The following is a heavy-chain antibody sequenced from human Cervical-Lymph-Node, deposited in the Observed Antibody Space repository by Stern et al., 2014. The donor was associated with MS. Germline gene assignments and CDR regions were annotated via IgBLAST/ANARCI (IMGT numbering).Heavy chain of an antibody. CDR3: ARDDELYGLDY. D-gene: IGHD2/OR15-2a*01. CDR1: GFMFRTYN. J-gene: IGHJ4*02. CDR2: ISSSSNYI. V-gene: IGHV3-21*01. Sequence: EVQLVQSGGGLVKPGGSLRLSCAASGFMFRTYNMNWVRQAPGKGLEWVSAISSSSNYISYADPVRGRFTIARDNAKNSLYLQMNSLRAEDTAVYYCARDDELYGLDYWGQGTLVTVSS.